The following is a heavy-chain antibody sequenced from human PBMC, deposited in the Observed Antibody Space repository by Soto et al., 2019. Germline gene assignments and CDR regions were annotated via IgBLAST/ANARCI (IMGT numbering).Heavy chain of an antibody. Sequence: EVQLLESGGGLVQPGGSLRLSCAASGFTFSTYVMSWVRQAPGKGLEWVSTVSGRGGSAYYADSVKGRFTISRDNSKNTLYLQMNSLRAEDTAIYYCAKDGPDGYNQYYYYYGMDVWGQGTTVTVSS. CDR1: GFTFSTYV. D-gene: IGHD5-12*01. CDR2: VSGRGGSA. J-gene: IGHJ6*02. V-gene: IGHV3-23*01. CDR3: AKDGPDGYNQYYYYYGMDV.